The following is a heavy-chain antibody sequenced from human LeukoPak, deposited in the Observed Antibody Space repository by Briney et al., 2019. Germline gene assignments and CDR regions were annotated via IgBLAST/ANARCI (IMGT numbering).Heavy chain of an antibody. CDR3: ARGGSAVATYNWFDP. CDR1: GYTFTSYG. J-gene: IGHJ5*02. V-gene: IGHV1-18*04. CDR2: ISTYNGNT. D-gene: IGHD5-12*01. Sequence: ASVKVSCKASGYTFTSYGISWVRQAPGQGLEWMGWISTYNGNTKYAQKFQGRVTMTTDTSTTTAYMELRSLRSDDPAVYYCARGGSAVATYNWFDPWGQGTLVTVSS.